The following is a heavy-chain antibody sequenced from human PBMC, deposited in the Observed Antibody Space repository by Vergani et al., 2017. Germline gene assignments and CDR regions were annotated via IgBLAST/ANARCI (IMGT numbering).Heavy chain of an antibody. Sequence: QVQLVQSGAEVKKPGASVKVSCKTSGYTFTNYGISWVRQAPGQGLEWMGWISPFNGNSRTAHEFQGRITMTTESSTTTTYMEMRRLASDDTATYYCTILALGIWGQGTPIIVSS. J-gene: IGHJ4*02. CDR2: ISPFNGNS. CDR1: GYTFTNYG. D-gene: IGHD5-24*01. CDR3: TILALGI. V-gene: IGHV1-18*01.